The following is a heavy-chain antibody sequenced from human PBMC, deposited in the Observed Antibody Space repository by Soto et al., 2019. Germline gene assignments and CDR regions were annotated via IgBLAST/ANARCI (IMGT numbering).Heavy chain of an antibody. D-gene: IGHD3-22*01. J-gene: IGHJ4*02. V-gene: IGHV3-49*04. CDR1: GFTFGDYA. Sequence: GGSLRLSCTASGFTFGDYAMSWVRQAPGKGLEWVGFIRSKAYGGTTEYAASVKGRFTISRDDSKSIAYLQMNSLKTEDTAVYYGTGGYYYDSSGVDYWGQGTLFTVSS. CDR3: TGGYYYDSSGVDY. CDR2: IRSKAYGGTT.